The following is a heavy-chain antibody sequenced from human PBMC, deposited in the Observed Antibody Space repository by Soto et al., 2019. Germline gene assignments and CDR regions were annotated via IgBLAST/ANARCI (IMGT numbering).Heavy chain of an antibody. CDR2: INPNSGGT. D-gene: IGHD4-17*01. V-gene: IGHV1-2*02. J-gene: IGHJ6*02. Sequence: ASVKVSCKASGYTFTGYYMHWVRQAPGQGLEWMGWINPNSGGTNYAQKFQGRVTMTRDSSISTAYMELSRLRSDDTAVYYCARATVMSDGMDVWGQGTTVTVSS. CDR3: ARATVMSDGMDV. CDR1: GYTFTGYY.